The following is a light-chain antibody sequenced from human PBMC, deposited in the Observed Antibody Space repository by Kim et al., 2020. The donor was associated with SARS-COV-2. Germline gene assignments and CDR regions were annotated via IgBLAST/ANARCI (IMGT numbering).Light chain of an antibody. CDR3: QQYDSPPMYT. V-gene: IGKV3-20*01. J-gene: IGKJ2*01. Sequence: SPGERATPSCRASQTVSSSYLAWYQQKPGQAPRLLIYGASSRATGIPDRFSGSGSGTDFTLTISRLEPEDFAVYYCQQYDSPPMYTFGQGTKLEI. CDR1: QTVSSSY. CDR2: GAS.